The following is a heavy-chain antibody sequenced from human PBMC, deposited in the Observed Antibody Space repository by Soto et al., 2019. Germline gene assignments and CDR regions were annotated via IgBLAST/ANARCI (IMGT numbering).Heavy chain of an antibody. V-gene: IGHV2-5*02. CDR1: GFSLTTRGVG. D-gene: IGHD3-16*01. CDR3: AHIPNYYQYDWFDP. Sequence: QITLKESGPTLVKPTQTLTLTCTFSGFSLTTRGVGVGWIRQPPGKALECLALIYWDDDKRYSPSLQSRLSITKDTSKPQVVLTMTNVDPVDTATYYCAHIPNYYQYDWFDPWGQGTLVSVSS. CDR2: IYWDDDK. J-gene: IGHJ5*02.